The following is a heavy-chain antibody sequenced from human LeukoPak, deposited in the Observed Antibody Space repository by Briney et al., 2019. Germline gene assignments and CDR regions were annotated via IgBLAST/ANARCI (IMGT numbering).Heavy chain of an antibody. Sequence: SETLSLTCAVYGGSFNNYYWSWVRQPPGKGLEWIGEINHSGSTNYNPSLKSRVTISVDTSKNQFSLKLSSVTAADTGVYYCARRRPATGRGHDYSGGLAFDVWGQGTMVTVSS. V-gene: IGHV4-34*01. CDR2: INHSGST. D-gene: IGHD6-25*01. J-gene: IGHJ3*01. CDR1: GGSFNNYY. CDR3: ARRRPATGRGHDYSGGLAFDV.